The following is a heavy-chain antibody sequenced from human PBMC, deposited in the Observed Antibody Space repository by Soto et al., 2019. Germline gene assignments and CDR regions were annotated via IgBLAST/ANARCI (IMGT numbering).Heavy chain of an antibody. D-gene: IGHD5-12*01. Sequence: GGSLRLSCAASGFTFSSYSMNWVRQAPGKGLEWVSSISSSSSYIYYADSVKGRFTISRDNAKNSRYLQMNSLRAEDTAVYYCARGGATGPHEDYWGQGTLVTVSS. CDR2: ISSSSSYI. J-gene: IGHJ4*02. CDR1: GFTFSSYS. V-gene: IGHV3-21*01. CDR3: ARGGATGPHEDY.